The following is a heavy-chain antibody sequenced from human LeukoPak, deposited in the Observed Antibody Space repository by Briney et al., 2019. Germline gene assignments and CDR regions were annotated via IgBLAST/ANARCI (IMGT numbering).Heavy chain of an antibody. CDR1: GYTFTSYT. V-gene: IGHV1-3*01. CDR3: ARDLSFLAYYTAMVPPDEYFQH. Sequence: ASVKVSCKASGYTFTSYTIHWVRQAPGQRLEWMGWINAGNGNTKYSQEFQDRVTITRDTSASTAYMELSRLRSDDTAVYYCARDLSFLAYYTAMVPPDEYFQHWGQGTLVTVSS. D-gene: IGHD5-18*01. J-gene: IGHJ1*01. CDR2: INAGNGNT.